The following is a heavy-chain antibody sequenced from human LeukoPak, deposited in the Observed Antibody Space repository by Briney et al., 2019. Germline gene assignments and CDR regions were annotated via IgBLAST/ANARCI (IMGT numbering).Heavy chain of an antibody. Sequence: PSETLSLTCTVSGGSISSSSYYWGWIRQPPGTGLEWIGSIYYSGSTYYNPSLKSRVTISVDTSKNQFSLKLSSVTAADTAVYYCAREGGYCSSTSCYRGWFDPWGQGTLVTVSS. D-gene: IGHD2-2*02. J-gene: IGHJ5*02. CDR3: AREGGYCSSTSCYRGWFDP. V-gene: IGHV4-39*07. CDR2: IYYSGST. CDR1: GGSISSSSYY.